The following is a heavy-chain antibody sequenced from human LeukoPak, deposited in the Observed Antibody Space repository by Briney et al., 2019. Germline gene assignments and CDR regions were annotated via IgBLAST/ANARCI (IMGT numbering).Heavy chain of an antibody. D-gene: IGHD2-21*01. CDR2: TSSSDAGT. CDR1: GFTLSTYA. CDR3: AKAPVTSCRGAYCYPFDS. Sequence: PGGSLRLSCAASGFTLSTYAMSWVRQTPGKGLEWVAATSSSDAGTYHADSVRGRFPIPRDNSKTTLYLQMNSLRAEDAAVYFCAKAPVTSCRGAYCYPFDSWGEGTLVTVSS. J-gene: IGHJ4*02. V-gene: IGHV3-23*01.